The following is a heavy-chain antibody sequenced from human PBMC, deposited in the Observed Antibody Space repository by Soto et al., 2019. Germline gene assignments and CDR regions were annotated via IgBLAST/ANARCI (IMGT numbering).Heavy chain of an antibody. CDR3: VAGYCSGGSCLGWDY. J-gene: IGHJ4*02. CDR2: ISPIIGKA. D-gene: IGHD2-15*01. CDR1: GYTFTSYG. V-gene: IGHV1-69*04. Sequence: SVKVSCKASGYTFTSYGISWVRQAPGQGLEWMGRISPIIGKANYAQKLQGRVTITADKSTSTAYMELSSLRSEDTAVYYCVAGYCSGGSCLGWDYWGQGTLVTVS.